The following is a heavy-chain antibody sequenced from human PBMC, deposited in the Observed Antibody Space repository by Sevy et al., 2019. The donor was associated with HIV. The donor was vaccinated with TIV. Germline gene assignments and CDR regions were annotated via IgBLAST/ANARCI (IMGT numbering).Heavy chain of an antibody. D-gene: IGHD5-18*01. Sequence: GGSLRLSCAASGFTFSSYGMHWVRQAPGKGLEWVAVISYDGSNKYYADSVKGRFTISRDNCKNTLYLQMNSLRAEDTAVYYCAKDSAGEYSHFDYWGQGSLVTVSS. CDR1: GFTFSSYG. CDR3: AKDSAGEYSHFDY. V-gene: IGHV3-30*18. J-gene: IGHJ4*02. CDR2: ISYDGSNK.